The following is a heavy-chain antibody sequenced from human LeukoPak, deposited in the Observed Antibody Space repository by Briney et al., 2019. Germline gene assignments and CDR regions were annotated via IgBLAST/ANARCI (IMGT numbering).Heavy chain of an antibody. CDR3: ARSHGDYGVSGYYMDV. Sequence: SETLSLTCTVSGYSISSGYYWDWIRPPPGKGLEWIGSIYHSGSTYYNPSLKSRVTISVDTSKNQFSLKLSSVTAADTAVYYCARSHGDYGVSGYYMDVWGKGTTVTVSS. CDR2: IYHSGST. J-gene: IGHJ6*03. CDR1: GYSISSGYY. D-gene: IGHD4-17*01. V-gene: IGHV4-38-2*02.